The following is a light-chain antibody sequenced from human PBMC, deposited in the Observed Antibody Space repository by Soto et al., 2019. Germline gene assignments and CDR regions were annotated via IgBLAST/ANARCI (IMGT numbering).Light chain of an antibody. Sequence: IQLTQSPSSLSAPERARVTVTCRASQGISSYLAWYQQKAGKAPKLLIYAASTLRSGVPSRFSGSGSATDFTLTISSLQPDDFATYYCQQLNTYPPTFGQGTKVDIK. V-gene: IGKV1-9*01. CDR3: QQLNTYPPT. J-gene: IGKJ1*01. CDR1: QGISSY. CDR2: AAS.